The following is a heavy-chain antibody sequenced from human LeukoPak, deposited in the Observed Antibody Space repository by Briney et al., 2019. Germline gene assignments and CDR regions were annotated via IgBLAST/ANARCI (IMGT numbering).Heavy chain of an antibody. Sequence: PGGSLRLSCAASGFPFGNAWMSWVRQAPGKGLEWVGRIKSNAAGGTTDYAAPVKGRFTLSRDDSRDTVYLQMNSLKTEDTAVYYCTTDDCSSTACSSSYYYYMDVWGKGTTVTVSS. CDR2: IKSNAAGGTT. J-gene: IGHJ6*03. CDR1: GFPFGNAW. V-gene: IGHV3-15*01. D-gene: IGHD2-2*01. CDR3: TTDDCSSTACSSSYYYYMDV.